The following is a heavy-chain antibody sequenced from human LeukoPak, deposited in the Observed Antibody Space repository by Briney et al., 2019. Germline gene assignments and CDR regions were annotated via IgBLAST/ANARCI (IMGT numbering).Heavy chain of an antibody. CDR2: IYSGGST. CDR1: GFTVSSNY. Sequence: GGSLRLSCAASGFTVSSNYMSWVRQAPGKGLEWVSVIYSGGSTYYADSVKGRFTISRDKSKNTLYLQMNSLRAEDTAVYYCARDRRIAVAGQYYYYYGMDVWGQGTTVTVSS. J-gene: IGHJ6*02. CDR3: ARDRRIAVAGQYYYYYGMDV. V-gene: IGHV3-66*01. D-gene: IGHD6-19*01.